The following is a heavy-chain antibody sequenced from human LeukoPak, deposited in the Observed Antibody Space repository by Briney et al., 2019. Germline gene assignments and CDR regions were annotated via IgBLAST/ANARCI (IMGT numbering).Heavy chain of an antibody. CDR3: ARAHYSSADY. CDR1: GYTFTSYG. J-gene: IGHJ4*02. CDR2: ISAYNGNT. Sequence: ASVKLSCKASGYTFTSYGISWVRLAPGQGLEWMGWISAYNGNTTYAQKPQGRVTMTTDTSTSTAYMELRSLRSDDTAVYYCARAHYSSADYWGQGTLVTVSS. V-gene: IGHV1-18*04. D-gene: IGHD6-19*01.